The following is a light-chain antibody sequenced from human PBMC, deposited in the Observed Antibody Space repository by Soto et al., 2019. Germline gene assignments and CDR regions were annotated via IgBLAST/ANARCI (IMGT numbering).Light chain of an antibody. CDR3: QQYNSWVS. CDR2: GAS. V-gene: IGKV3-15*01. J-gene: IGKJ1*01. Sequence: EIVMTQSPATLSVSPGERATLSCRASQSVSSNLAWYQQKPGQAPRLLIYGASTRATGITARFSGSGSGTEFTLTFSSLQSEDFAVYYCQQYNSWVSFGQGTKV. CDR1: QSVSSN.